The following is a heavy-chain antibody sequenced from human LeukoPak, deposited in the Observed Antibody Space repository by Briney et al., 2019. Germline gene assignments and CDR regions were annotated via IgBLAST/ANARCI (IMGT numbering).Heavy chain of an antibody. CDR2: IYYSGST. J-gene: IGHJ4*02. CDR1: GGSISSGGYY. D-gene: IGHD4-17*01. CDR3: ARRPTTVKSPFDY. V-gene: IGHV4-31*03. Sequence: PSQTLSLTCTVSGGSISSGGYYWSWIRQHPGKGLEWIGYIYYSGSTYYNPSLKSRVTISVDTSKNQFSLKLSSVTAADTAVYYCARRPTTVKSPFDYWGQGTLVTVSS.